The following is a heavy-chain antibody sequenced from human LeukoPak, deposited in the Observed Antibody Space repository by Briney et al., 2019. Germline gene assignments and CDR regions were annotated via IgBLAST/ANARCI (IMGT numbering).Heavy chain of an antibody. D-gene: IGHD2-15*01. V-gene: IGHV4-4*07. J-gene: IGHJ4*02. Sequence: PSETLSLTCTVSGGSITNYYWSWIRQPAGKGLDWIGRIYISGNTNYNPSLKSRVTMSVDTSKNQFSLKLSSVTAADTAVYYCARDHCSGGSCYFPLDYWGQGTLVTVSS. CDR3: ARDHCSGGSCYFPLDY. CDR1: GGSITNYY. CDR2: IYISGNT.